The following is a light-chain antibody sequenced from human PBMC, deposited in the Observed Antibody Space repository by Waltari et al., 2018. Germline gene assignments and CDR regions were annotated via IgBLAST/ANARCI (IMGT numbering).Light chain of an antibody. V-gene: IGKV3-15*01. J-gene: IGKJ2*01. CDR1: QSVRDN. CDR2: GAS. CDR3: QQYNDGPPFN. Sequence: EIVMTQSPGTLSVSPGERVTLSCRASQSVRDNLAWYQQKPGQAPRLLIYGASSRATGIPARFSGSGSGTEFTLTISSLQSEDFAVYYCQQYNDGPPFNFGQGTKLEIK.